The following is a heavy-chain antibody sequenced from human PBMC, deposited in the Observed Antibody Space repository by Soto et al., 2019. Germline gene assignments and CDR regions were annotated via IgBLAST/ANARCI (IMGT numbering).Heavy chain of an antibody. CDR2: IDKGGSGT. CDR1: GFTFSSYD. CDR3: VSQYGAVLDY. Sequence: EVQLLQSGGGLVQPGGSLRLSCAASGFTFSSYDMSWVRQAPGKGLEWVSSIDKGGSGTYYGDSVRGRFAISRDNSNNWLYLEMNSLRVDDTAVYYCVSQYGAVLDYWGEGSLVTVS. V-gene: IGHV3-23*03. J-gene: IGHJ4*02. D-gene: IGHD4-17*01.